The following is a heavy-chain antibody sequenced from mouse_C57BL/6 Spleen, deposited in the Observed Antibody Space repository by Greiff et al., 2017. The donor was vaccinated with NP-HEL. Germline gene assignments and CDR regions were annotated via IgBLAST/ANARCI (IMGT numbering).Heavy chain of an antibody. CDR3: ARQGTTVVAPYYVDY. V-gene: IGHV1-61*01. D-gene: IGHD1-1*01. CDR1: GYTFTSYW. J-gene: IGHJ2*01. CDR2: IYPSDSET. Sequence: VQLQQPGAELVRPGSSVKLSCKASGYTFTSYWMDWVKQRPGQGLEWIGNIYPSDSETHYNQKFKDKATLTVDKSSSTAYMQLSSLTSEDSAVYYCARQGTTVVAPYYVDYWGQGTTLTVSS.